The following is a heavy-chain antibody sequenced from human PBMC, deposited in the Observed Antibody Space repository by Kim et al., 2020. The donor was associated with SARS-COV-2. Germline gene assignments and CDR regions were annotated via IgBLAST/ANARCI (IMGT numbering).Heavy chain of an antibody. J-gene: IGHJ6*03. CDR3: ARGPYFYYMDV. V-gene: IGHV3-7*04. Sequence: EKEYVDPVKGRFTISTDNTKKSLYLQMNSLRVEDTAVYYCARGPYFYYMDVWGKGTTVTVSS. CDR2: EK.